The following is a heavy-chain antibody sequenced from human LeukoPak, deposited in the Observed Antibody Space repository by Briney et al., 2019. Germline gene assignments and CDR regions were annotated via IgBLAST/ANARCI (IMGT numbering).Heavy chain of an antibody. CDR3: AKGVSRGVIIEPNWFDP. Sequence: PGGSLRLSCAASGFTFSSYAMSWVRQAPGKGLEWVSAISGSGGSTYYADSVKGRFTISRDNSKNTLYLQMNSLRAEDTAVYYCAKGVSRGVIIEPNWFDPWGQGTLVTVSS. CDR1: GFTFSSYA. D-gene: IGHD3-10*01. CDR2: ISGSGGST. V-gene: IGHV3-23*01. J-gene: IGHJ5*02.